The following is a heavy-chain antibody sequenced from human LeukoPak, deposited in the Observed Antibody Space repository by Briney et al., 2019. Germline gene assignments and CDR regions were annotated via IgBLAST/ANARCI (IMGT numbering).Heavy chain of an antibody. CDR1: GFTFSDYY. CDR3: ARYGTMVRGVILNWFDP. D-gene: IGHD3-10*01. V-gene: IGHV3-11*04. Sequence: TGGSLRLSCAASGFTFSDYYMSWIRQAPGKGLEGVSYISSSGSTIYYADSVKGRFTISRDNPKNSLYLQMNSLRAEDTAVYYCARYGTMVRGVILNWFDPWGQGTLVTVSS. J-gene: IGHJ5*02. CDR2: ISSSGSTI.